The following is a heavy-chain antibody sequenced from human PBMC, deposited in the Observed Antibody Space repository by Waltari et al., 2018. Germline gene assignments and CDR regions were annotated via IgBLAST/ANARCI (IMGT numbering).Heavy chain of an antibody. J-gene: IGHJ4*02. Sequence: EVQLLESGGGLVQHGGSLRLSCAASGFTFRSYAMSWVLQAPGKGLEWVSASSGSGGSTYYADAVKGRFTISRDNSKNMLYLQMNSLRGEDTAVYYCAKNRYSSSLSANWGQGTLVTVSS. V-gene: IGHV3-23*01. CDR2: SSGSGGST. CDR1: GFTFRSYA. CDR3: AKNRYSSSLSAN. D-gene: IGHD6-6*01.